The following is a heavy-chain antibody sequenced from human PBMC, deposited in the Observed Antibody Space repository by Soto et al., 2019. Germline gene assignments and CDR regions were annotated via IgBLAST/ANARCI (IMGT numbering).Heavy chain of an antibody. CDR3: ARHHAPNYYDSGGYYYE. CDR2: IDLRDSYT. Sequence: EVQLVQSGAEVKQPGESLRISCQGSGHSFSNYWISWVRQMPGKGLEWMGKIDLRDSYTNYSPSFQGHVTISGDKSISTAYLQWSSLRASDTAIYYCARHHAPNYYDSGGYYYEWDQGTLVTVSS. D-gene: IGHD3-22*01. CDR1: GHSFSNYW. J-gene: IGHJ4*02. V-gene: IGHV5-10-1*03.